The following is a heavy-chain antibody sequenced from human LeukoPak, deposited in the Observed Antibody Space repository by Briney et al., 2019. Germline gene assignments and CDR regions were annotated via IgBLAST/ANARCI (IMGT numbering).Heavy chain of an antibody. D-gene: IGHD3-10*01. Sequence: GGSLRLSCAASGFTVSSNYMSWVRQAPGKGLEWVSVIYSGGSTYYADSVKGRFTISRDNSKNTLYLQMNSLRAEDTAVYYCARDPSHGDSYYYGMDVWGQGTTVTVSS. CDR2: IYSGGST. V-gene: IGHV3-53*01. J-gene: IGHJ6*02. CDR1: GFTVSSNY. CDR3: ARDPSHGDSYYYGMDV.